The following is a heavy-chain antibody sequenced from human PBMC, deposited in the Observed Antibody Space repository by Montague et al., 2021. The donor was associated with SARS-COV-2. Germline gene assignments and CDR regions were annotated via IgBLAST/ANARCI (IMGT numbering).Heavy chain of an antibody. J-gene: IGHJ6*02. CDR3: ARGGGLRNYGMDV. Sequence: SLRLSCAASGFTFSSYSMNWVRQAPGKGLEWVSVIYSGDDTYYADSVKGRFTISRDNSKNTLYLQMNSLRAEDTAVYYCARGGGLRNYGMDVWGQGTTVTVSS. CDR1: GFTFSSYS. V-gene: IGHV3-53*01. D-gene: IGHD5-12*01. CDR2: IYSGDDT.